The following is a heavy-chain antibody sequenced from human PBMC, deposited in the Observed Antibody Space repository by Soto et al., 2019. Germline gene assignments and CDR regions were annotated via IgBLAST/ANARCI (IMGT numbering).Heavy chain of an antibody. D-gene: IGHD6-19*01. CDR3: ARRTVNIRTFYSGLKTHCFDY. V-gene: IGHV4-59*08. CDR1: GGSISSYY. CDR2: IYYSGST. J-gene: IGHJ4*02. Sequence: SETLSLTCTVSGGSISSYYWSWIRQPPGKGLEWIGYIYYSGSTNYNPSLKSRVTISVDTSKNQFSLKLSSVTAADTAVYYCARRTVNIRTFYSGLKTHCFDYWGQGALVTVSS.